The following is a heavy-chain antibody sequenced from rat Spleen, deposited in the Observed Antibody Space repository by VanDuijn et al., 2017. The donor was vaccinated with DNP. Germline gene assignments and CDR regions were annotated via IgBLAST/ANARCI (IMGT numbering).Heavy chain of an antibody. CDR3: IRWNSGHFDY. J-gene: IGHJ2*01. D-gene: IGHD4-3*01. V-gene: IGHV5-22*01. CDR1: GFSFSDYY. CDR2: IGYDGGYI. Sequence: EVQLVESGGGLVRPGRSLKLSCAASGFSFSDYYMAWVRQAPTKGLEWVAYIGYDGGYINYGDSVKGRFTISRDNAKSTLYLQMNSLRSEDMATYYCIRWNSGHFDYWGQGVMVTVSS.